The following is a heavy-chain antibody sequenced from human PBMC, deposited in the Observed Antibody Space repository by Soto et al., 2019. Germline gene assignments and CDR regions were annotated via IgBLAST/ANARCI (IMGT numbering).Heavy chain of an antibody. CDR1: GFTFSSYA. V-gene: IGHV3-23*01. CDR3: AKVDYGGNSAFEY. D-gene: IGHD4-17*01. CDR2: ISGSGGST. J-gene: IGHJ4*02. Sequence: EVQLLESGGGLVQPGGSLRLSCAASGFTFSSYAMSWVRQAPGKGLEWVSAISGSGGSTYYADSVKGRFTISRDNSMNTLYLHMNSVSAEDTAVYYCAKVDYGGNSAFEYWGQGTVVTVCS.